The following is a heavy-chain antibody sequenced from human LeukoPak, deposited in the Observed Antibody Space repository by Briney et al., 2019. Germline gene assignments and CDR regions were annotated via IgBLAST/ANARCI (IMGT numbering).Heavy chain of an antibody. D-gene: IGHD3-10*01. V-gene: IGHV4-61*05. CDR3: ARLRPSGMGGGFDY. CDR2: IYSSGST. J-gene: IGHJ4*02. CDR1: GVSISTSNYY. Sequence: SETLSLTCTVSGVSISTSNYYWGWIRQPPGKGLEWIAYIYSSGSTNYNPSLKSRVTISVDSSKNQFSLKLSSVAAADTAVYYCARLRPSGMGGGFDYWGQGTLVTVSS.